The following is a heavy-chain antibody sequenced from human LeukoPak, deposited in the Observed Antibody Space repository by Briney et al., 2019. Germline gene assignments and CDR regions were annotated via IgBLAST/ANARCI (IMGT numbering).Heavy chain of an antibody. V-gene: IGHV3-30*04. Sequence: PGGSLRLSCAASGFSFKNYPIHWVRQAPGKGLEWVAVISSDGGYKYYADSVKGRFTISGDNSEHTLELQMNSLRAEDTAVYYCARGAPAGPFDAFDIWGQGTMVTVSS. D-gene: IGHD6-13*01. CDR1: GFSFKNYP. CDR3: ARGAPAGPFDAFDI. J-gene: IGHJ3*02. CDR2: ISSDGGYK.